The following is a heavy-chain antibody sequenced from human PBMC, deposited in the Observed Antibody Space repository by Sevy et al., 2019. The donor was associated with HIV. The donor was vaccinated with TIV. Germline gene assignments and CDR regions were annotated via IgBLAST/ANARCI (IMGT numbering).Heavy chain of an antibody. V-gene: IGHV3-74*01. Sequence: GGSLRLSCAASGFTFTDYWMQWVRHTPGKGLVWVSRINTDGSSTSYADSVKGRFTISRDDAKNTVHLQMNSLRAEDTGIYYCVRNANFMRDFWGQGTLITVSS. D-gene: IGHD1-1*01. J-gene: IGHJ4*02. CDR1: GFTFTDYW. CDR2: INTDGSST. CDR3: VRNANFMRDF.